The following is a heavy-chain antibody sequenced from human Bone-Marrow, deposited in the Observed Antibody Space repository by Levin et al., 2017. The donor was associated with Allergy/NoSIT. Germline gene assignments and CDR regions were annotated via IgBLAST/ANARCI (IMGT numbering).Heavy chain of an antibody. CDR1: GFTFNSYT. CDR2: ISSRGGRT. J-gene: IGHJ4*02. D-gene: IGHD2-2*01. CDR3: AKSQQDRAEQYHSTSYGD. Sequence: GGSLRLSCAASGFTFNSYTMTWVRQAPGKGLEWVSTISSRGGRTYYTDSVDGRFIVSRDNPKNTLYLQMSSLRTDDTALYYCAKSQQDRAEQYHSTSYGDWGQGTLVTVSS. V-gene: IGHV3-23*01.